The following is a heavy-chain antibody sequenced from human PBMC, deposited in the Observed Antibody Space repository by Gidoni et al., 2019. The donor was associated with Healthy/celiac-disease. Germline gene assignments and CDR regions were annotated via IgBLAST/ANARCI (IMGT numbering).Heavy chain of an antibody. CDR2: IWYDGSNK. Sequence: QVQLVESGGGVVQPGRSLRLSCAASGFTFSSYGMHWVRQAPGKGLEWVAVIWYDGSNKYYADSVKGRFTISRDNSKNTLYLQMNSLRAEDTAVYYCAREANNWKYTSHFDYWGQGTLVTVSS. CDR3: AREANNWKYTSHFDY. V-gene: IGHV3-33*01. J-gene: IGHJ4*02. CDR1: GFTFSSYG. D-gene: IGHD1-7*01.